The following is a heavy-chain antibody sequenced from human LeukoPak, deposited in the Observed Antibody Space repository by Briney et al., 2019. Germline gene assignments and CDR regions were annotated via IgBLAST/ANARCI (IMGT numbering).Heavy chain of an antibody. Sequence: ASVKLSCKVSGYTLTELSMHWVRQAPGKGLEWMGGFDPEDGETIYAQKFQGRVTMTEDISTDTAYMDLSSLRSEDTAFYYCAAPAVADRYYFDYWGQGTLVTVSS. CDR2: FDPEDGET. J-gene: IGHJ4*02. V-gene: IGHV1-24*01. D-gene: IGHD6-19*01. CDR1: GYTLTELS. CDR3: AAPAVADRYYFDY.